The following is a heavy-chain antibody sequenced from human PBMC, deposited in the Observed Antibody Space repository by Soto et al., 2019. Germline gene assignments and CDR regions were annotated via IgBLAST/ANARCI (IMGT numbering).Heavy chain of an antibody. CDR3: ARGRSNDFSSSPPPRFDP. V-gene: IGHV3-13*01. CDR1: GFSLKTYD. CDR2: IGTLRDT. J-gene: IGHJ5*02. Sequence: GILSLCCVTAGFSLKTYDMYWVRQVPGQGLEWVSGIGTLRDTYYSAAVAGRFVVSIENGRNSVYLQMNSRRVGDSGIYFYARGRSNDFSSSPPPRFDPWGRGTLVTVSS. D-gene: IGHD2-21*02.